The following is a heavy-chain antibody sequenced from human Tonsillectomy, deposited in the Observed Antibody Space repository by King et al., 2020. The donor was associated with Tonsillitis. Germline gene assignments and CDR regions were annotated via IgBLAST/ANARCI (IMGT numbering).Heavy chain of an antibody. D-gene: IGHD4-17*01. CDR3: ARVGKNDYGDLHYFDY. V-gene: IGHV3-48*02. J-gene: IGHJ4*02. Sequence: VQLVESGGGLVQPGGSLRLSCAASGFTFSSYSMNWVRQAPGKGLEWDSYISSSSSTIYYADSVKGRFTISRDNAKNSLYLQMNSLRDEDTAVYYCARVGKNDYGDLHYFDYWGQGTLVTVSS. CDR2: ISSSSSTI. CDR1: GFTFSSYS.